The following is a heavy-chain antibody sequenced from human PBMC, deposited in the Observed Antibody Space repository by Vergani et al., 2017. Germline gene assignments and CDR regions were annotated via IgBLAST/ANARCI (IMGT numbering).Heavy chain of an antibody. CDR1: GFIFTDYY. D-gene: IGHD1-26*01. V-gene: IGHV1-2*02. J-gene: IGHJ4*02. Sequence: QVQLVQSGAELKKPGASVRVSCKASGFIFTDYYIHWMRQAPGQGLEWIGWINPNGDATHYAQNFRGRVTLTRDTSSTPAYMDLASLTSDDTAIFYCARDHQGPTTLNYWGQGSRVPVSS. CDR2: INPNGDAT. CDR3: ARDHQGPTTLNY.